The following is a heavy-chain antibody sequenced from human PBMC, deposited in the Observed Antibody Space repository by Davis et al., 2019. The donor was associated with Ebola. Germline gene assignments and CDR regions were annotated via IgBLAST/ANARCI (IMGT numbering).Heavy chain of an antibody. J-gene: IGHJ4*02. CDR2: INLEGSEK. V-gene: IGHV3-7*01. CDR1: GFTFSTYW. Sequence: GESLKISCAASGFTFSTYWMSWVRQAPGKGLEWVANINLEGSEKYYADSVKGRFAISRDNAKNSLYLQINSLRGDDTAVYYCATDPNPWAHKFYDFAGLSYWGQGTLVTVSS. CDR3: ATDPNPWAHKFYDFAGLSY. D-gene: IGHD3-3*01.